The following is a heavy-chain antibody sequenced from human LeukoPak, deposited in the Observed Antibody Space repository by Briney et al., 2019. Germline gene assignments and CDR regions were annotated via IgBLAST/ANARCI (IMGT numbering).Heavy chain of an antibody. CDR1: GRSFSSFA. D-gene: IGHD3-16*01. J-gene: IGHJ4*02. CDR2: MKGTGET. V-gene: IGHV3-23*01. Sequence: PGGSLRLSCAASGRSFSSFAMSWVRQAPARGLEWLSSMKGTGETFYEDSVRGRFTLSRDDSRNTVYLQLNNLRVEDTAVYYCARASWVSSADAVRWGQGTVVTVSS. CDR3: ARASWVSSADAVR.